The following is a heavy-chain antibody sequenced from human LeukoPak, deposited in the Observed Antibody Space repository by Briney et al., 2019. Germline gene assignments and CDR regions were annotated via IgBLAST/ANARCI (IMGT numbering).Heavy chain of an antibody. CDR2: IQYDGNNK. J-gene: IGHJ4*02. Sequence: GGSLRLSCAASGFTFSSYGMHWVRQAPGKGLEWVTFIQYDGNNKYYVDSVKGRFTISRDNSKNTLYLQMNSLRAEDTAVYYCATLVVVATTRFDYWGQGTLVTVSS. D-gene: IGHD2-21*02. V-gene: IGHV3-30*02. CDR3: ATLVVVATTRFDY. CDR1: GFTFSSYG.